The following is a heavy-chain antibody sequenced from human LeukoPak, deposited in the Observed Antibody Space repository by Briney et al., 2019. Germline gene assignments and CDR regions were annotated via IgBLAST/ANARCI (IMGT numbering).Heavy chain of an antibody. V-gene: IGHV3-53*01. Sequence: GGSLRLSCTASGFAVSSNYMSWVRQAPGKGLEWVSVIYSGGSTYYADSVKGRFTISRDNSKNTLYLQMNSLRVEDTAVYYCAREEQLGFDYWGQGTLVTVSP. D-gene: IGHD6-6*01. CDR2: IYSGGST. CDR3: AREEQLGFDY. CDR1: GFAVSSNY. J-gene: IGHJ4*02.